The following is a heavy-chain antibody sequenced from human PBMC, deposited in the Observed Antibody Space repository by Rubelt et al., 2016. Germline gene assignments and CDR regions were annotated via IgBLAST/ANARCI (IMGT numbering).Heavy chain of an antibody. D-gene: IGHD2-15*01. CDR1: GFTFSSYS. V-gene: IGHV3-21*01. CDR2: ISSGSTYI. J-gene: IGHJ6*02. Sequence: AASGFTFSSYSMNWVRQAPGKGLEWVSFISSGSTYIYHADSVKGRFTISRDNAKNSLYLQMNSLRAEETAVYYCARGLMAAPTGYGMDVWGQGTTVTVSS. CDR3: ARGLMAAPTGYGMDV.